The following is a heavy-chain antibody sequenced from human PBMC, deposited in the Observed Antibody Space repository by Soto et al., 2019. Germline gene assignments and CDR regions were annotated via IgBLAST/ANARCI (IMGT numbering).Heavy chain of an antibody. V-gene: IGHV4-59*01. CDR1: GGSISSYY. Sequence: SETLSLTCTVSGGSISSYYWSWIRQPPGKGLEWIGYIYYSGSTNYNPSLKSRVTISVDTSKNQFSLKLSSVTAADTAVYYCARYKSNYYYGMDVWGQGTTVTV. J-gene: IGHJ6*02. CDR2: IYYSGST. CDR3: ARYKSNYYYGMDV. D-gene: IGHD1-20*01.